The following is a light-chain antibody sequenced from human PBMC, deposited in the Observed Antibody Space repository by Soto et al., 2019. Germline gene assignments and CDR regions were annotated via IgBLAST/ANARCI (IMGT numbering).Light chain of an antibody. CDR3: QQRIDWPT. J-gene: IGKJ3*01. V-gene: IGKV3-11*01. CDR1: QSVSSY. Sequence: EIVLTQSPATLSLSPGERATLSCRASQSVSSYLAWYQQKPGQAPRLLIYDASNRATGILARFSGSGSGTDFTLTISSLEPEDFAVYYCQQRIDWPTFGPGTKVDIK. CDR2: DAS.